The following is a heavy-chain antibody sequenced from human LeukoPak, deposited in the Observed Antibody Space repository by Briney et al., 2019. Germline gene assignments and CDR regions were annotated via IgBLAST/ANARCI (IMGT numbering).Heavy chain of an antibody. CDR1: GGSISSGGYS. CDR3: ARGSDYFDS. CDR2: IYHTGIT. J-gene: IGHJ4*02. D-gene: IGHD3-10*01. V-gene: IGHV4-30-2*01. Sequence: SETLSLTCTVSGGSISSGGYSWSWIRQPPGKGLEYIGYIYHTGITYSSPSLKSRVTISVDRSKNQLSLKLTSVTAADTAVYYCARGSDYFDSWGQGTLVTVSS.